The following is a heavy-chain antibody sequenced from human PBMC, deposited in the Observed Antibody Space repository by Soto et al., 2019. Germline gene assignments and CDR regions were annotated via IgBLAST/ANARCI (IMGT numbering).Heavy chain of an antibody. CDR3: ARWVEVSLDYFDS. J-gene: IGHJ4*02. D-gene: IGHD2-15*01. Sequence: PSETLSLTCAVSGGSISSGGYSWSWVRQNPGKDLEWIGHMHHSGRTHYNPSLKSRVAISVDTSKNQFSLYLNSVTAADTAVYYCARWVEVSLDYFDSWGQGTPVTVSS. CDR2: MHHSGRT. V-gene: IGHV4-31*11. CDR1: GGSISSGGYS.